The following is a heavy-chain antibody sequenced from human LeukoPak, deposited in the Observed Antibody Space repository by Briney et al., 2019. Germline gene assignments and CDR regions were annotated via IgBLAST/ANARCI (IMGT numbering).Heavy chain of an antibody. D-gene: IGHD2-15*01. J-gene: IGHJ4*02. CDR2: ISHSGST. V-gene: IGHV4-59*02. CDR3: ARGHGSPDY. CDR1: GGSVSGSY. Sequence: SETLSLTCAVSGGSVSGSYRSWIRQPPGKGLDYIGYISHSGSTEYNPSLNSRATISVDPSKDHFSLELTSVTAADTAVYYCARGHGSPDYWGQGTLVTVSS.